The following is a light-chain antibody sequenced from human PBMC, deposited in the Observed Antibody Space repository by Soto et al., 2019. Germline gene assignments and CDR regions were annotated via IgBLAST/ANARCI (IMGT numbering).Light chain of an antibody. CDR3: QQYNSYWT. CDR1: QSISSW. Sequence: DIPMTQSPSTLSASVGDRVTITCRASQSISSWLAWYQQKPGKAPKLLIYKASSLESGVPSRFSGSGSGTESTLTISRLQPDDFATYYCQQYNSYWTFGQGTKVEIK. J-gene: IGKJ1*01. CDR2: KAS. V-gene: IGKV1-5*03.